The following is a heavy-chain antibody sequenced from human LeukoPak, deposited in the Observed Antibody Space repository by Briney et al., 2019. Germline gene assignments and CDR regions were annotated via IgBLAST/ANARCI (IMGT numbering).Heavy chain of an antibody. J-gene: IGHJ4*02. CDR1: GFGFGSYW. CDR2: IKHDGTKT. Sequence: GGSLRLSCAASGFGFGSYWMHWVRQAPGKGLEWVDNIKHDGTKTYYVDSVEGRFTISRDNAKNTLYLQINSLRAEDTAVYYCARTTFYYDSSGYYDYWGQGTLVTVSS. D-gene: IGHD3-22*01. V-gene: IGHV3-7*01. CDR3: ARTTFYYDSSGYYDY.